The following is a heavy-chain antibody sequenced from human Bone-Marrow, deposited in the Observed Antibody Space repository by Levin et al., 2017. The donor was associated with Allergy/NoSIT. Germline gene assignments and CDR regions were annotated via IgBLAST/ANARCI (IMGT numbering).Heavy chain of an antibody. J-gene: IGHJ5*02. CDR1: GFTFSSYS. D-gene: IGHD2-2*01. Sequence: GGSLRLSCAASGFTFSSYSMNWVRQAPGKGLEWVSSISSSSSYIYYADSVKGRFTISRDNAKNSLYLQMNSLRAEDTAVYYCARRGASCSSTSCYEDLNWFDPWGQGTLVTVSS. CDR3: ARRGASCSSTSCYEDLNWFDP. V-gene: IGHV3-21*01. CDR2: ISSSSSYI.